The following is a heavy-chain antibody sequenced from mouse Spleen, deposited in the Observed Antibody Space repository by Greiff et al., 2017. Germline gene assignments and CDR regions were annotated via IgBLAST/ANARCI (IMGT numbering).Heavy chain of an antibody. J-gene: IGHJ3*01. D-gene: IGHD1-1*01. CDR2: IDPSDSYT. Sequence: QVQLQQSGAELVKPGASVKLSCKASGYTFTSYWMQWVKQRPGQGLEWIGEIDPSDSYTNYNQKFKGKATLTVDTSSSTAYMQLSSLTSEDSAVYYCARDNYGSSYAFAYWGQGTLVTVSA. CDR3: ARDNYGSSYAFAY. V-gene: IGHV1-50*01. CDR1: GYTFTSYW.